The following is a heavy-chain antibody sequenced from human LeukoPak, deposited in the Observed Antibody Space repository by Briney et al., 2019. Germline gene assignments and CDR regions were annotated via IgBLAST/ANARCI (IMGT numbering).Heavy chain of an antibody. CDR2: INHSGGT. Sequence: SETLSLTCTVSGGSISSGGYYWNWIRQPPGKGLEWIGEINHSGGTKFNPSLKSRATISMDMSKNQFSLNLNSVTAADTAVYYCARSEHNSGGYYFDYWGQGTLVTVSS. J-gene: IGHJ4*02. V-gene: IGHV4-39*07. D-gene: IGHD3-10*01. CDR1: GGSISSGGYY. CDR3: ARSEHNSGGYYFDY.